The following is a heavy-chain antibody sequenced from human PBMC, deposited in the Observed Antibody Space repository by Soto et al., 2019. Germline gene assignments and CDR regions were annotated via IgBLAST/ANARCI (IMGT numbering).Heavy chain of an antibody. CDR1: GFIVSDYY. Sequence: GGSLRLSCAASGFIVSDYYMSWVRQTPGKGLEWVSVIYSGGNTYYADSVKGRFTISRDNSKNTLYLQMNSLRVEDTALYYCARGRFDSDGYYFDYWGQGTLVTVSS. V-gene: IGHV3-53*01. J-gene: IGHJ4*02. CDR2: IYSGGNT. CDR3: ARGRFDSDGYYFDY. D-gene: IGHD3-22*01.